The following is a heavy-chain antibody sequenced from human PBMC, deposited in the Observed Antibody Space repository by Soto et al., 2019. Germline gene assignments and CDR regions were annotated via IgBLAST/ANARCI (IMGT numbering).Heavy chain of an antibody. J-gene: IGHJ5*02. CDR2: IYYSGST. D-gene: IGHD3-3*01. CDR1: GGSISSSSYY. CDR3: ARDGPTSAYLPSTIFGVVINWFDP. V-gene: IGHV4-39*07. Sequence: SETLSLTCTVSGGSISSSSYYWGWIRQPPGKGLEWIGSIYYSGSTYYNPSLKSRVTISVDTSKNQFSLKLSSVTAADTAVYYCARDGPTSAYLPSTIFGVVINWFDPWGQGTLVTVSS.